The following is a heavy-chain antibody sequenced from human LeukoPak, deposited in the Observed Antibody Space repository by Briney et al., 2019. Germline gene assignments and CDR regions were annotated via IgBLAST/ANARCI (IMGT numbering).Heavy chain of an antibody. V-gene: IGHV3-30*04. CDR1: VFTFSSYA. CDR3: TRERGP. D-gene: IGHD3-10*01. J-gene: IGHJ5*02. CDR2: ISSDGSNQ. Sequence: GGSLRLSCAASVFTFSSYAMHWVRQAPGKGLEWVTTISSDGSNQYYADSVRGRFTVSRDNSENTLYLQMDSLRPEDTALYYCTRERGPWGQGTLVTVSS.